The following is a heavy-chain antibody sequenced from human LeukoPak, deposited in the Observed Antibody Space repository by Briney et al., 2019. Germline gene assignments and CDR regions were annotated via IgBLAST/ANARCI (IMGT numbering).Heavy chain of an antibody. J-gene: IGHJ4*02. CDR3: ARDSLYGVADY. Sequence: ASVTVSCKTSGYTFTSYYIHWVRQAPGQGLEWMGIINPSGGSTSYAQKFQGRVTMTRDTSTSTVYMYLSSLRSEDTAVYYCARDSLYGVADYWGQGTLVTVSS. V-gene: IGHV1-46*01. CDR1: GYTFTSYY. D-gene: IGHD4-17*01. CDR2: INPSGGST.